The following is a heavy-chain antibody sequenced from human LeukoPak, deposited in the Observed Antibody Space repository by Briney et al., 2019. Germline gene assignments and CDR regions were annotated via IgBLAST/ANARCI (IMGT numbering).Heavy chain of an antibody. CDR1: GGSISSYY. CDR3: ARLDYYDSSAPFFDY. D-gene: IGHD3-22*01. V-gene: IGHV4-59*08. J-gene: IGHJ4*02. Sequence: PSETLSLTCTVPGGSISSYYWSWIRQPPGKGLEWIGYIYYSGSTNYNPSLKSRVTISVDTSKNQFSLKLSSVTAADTAVYYCARLDYYDSSAPFFDYWGQGTLVTVSS. CDR2: IYYSGST.